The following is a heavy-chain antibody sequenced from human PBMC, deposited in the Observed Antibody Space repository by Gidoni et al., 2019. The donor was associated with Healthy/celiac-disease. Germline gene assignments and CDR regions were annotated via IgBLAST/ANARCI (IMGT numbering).Heavy chain of an antibody. CDR1: GGSFSGYY. J-gene: IGHJ4*02. Sequence: QVQLQQWGAGLLTPSETLSLTCAVYGGSFSGYYWSWIRQPPGKGLEWIGEIHHSGSTNYNPSLKSRVTISVDTSKNQCSLKLSSVTAADTAVYYCARGRGIAAREFDYWGQGTLVTVSS. CDR3: ARGRGIAAREFDY. CDR2: IHHSGST. D-gene: IGHD6-6*01. V-gene: IGHV4-34*01.